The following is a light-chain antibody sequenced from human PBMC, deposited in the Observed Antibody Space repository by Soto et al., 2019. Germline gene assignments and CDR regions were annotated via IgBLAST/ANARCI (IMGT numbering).Light chain of an antibody. V-gene: IGKV1-39*01. Sequence: DIQMTQSPSSLSASVGDRVTITCRASQSTTTYLNWYQHKPGKAPNLLIYGASSLRSGVPSRFSGSGSGTDFTLTISSLQPEDFATYYCQQSNIPPYTFGHGTKL. CDR2: GAS. J-gene: IGKJ2*01. CDR1: QSTTTY. CDR3: QQSNIPPYT.